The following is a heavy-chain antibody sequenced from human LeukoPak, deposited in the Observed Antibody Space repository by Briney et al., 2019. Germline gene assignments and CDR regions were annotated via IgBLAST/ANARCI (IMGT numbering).Heavy chain of an antibody. D-gene: IGHD2-2*01. V-gene: IGHV4-39*07. CDR3: ARDIVVVPAAREGGGYYYYMDV. Sequence: SETLSLTCAVSGASVSSSSYFWGWIRQPPGEGPEWLGSVYYNGATYYNPSLKSRVTISVDTSKNQSSLKLSSVTAADTAVYYCARDIVVVPAAREGGGYYYYMDVWGKGTTVTVSS. CDR1: GASVSSSSYF. J-gene: IGHJ6*03. CDR2: VYYNGAT.